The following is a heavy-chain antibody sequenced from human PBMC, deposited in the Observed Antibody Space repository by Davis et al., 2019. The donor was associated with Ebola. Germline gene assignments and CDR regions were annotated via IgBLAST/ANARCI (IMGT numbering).Heavy chain of an antibody. Sequence: GESLNISCKCSGYRFTSYWISWVRQMPGKGLVWMGRIDPSDSHTMYSPSFPGHVTISADKSITTAYLQWSSLKASDTAMYYCARIDYFDTSGYATNTDYWGQGTLVTVSS. CDR2: IDPSDSHT. CDR1: GYRFTSYW. V-gene: IGHV5-10-1*01. J-gene: IGHJ4*02. D-gene: IGHD3-22*01. CDR3: ARIDYFDTSGYATNTDY.